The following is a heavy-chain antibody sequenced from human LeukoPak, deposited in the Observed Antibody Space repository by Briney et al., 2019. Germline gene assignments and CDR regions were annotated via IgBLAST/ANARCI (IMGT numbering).Heavy chain of an antibody. CDR3: ARLYKTLVPAANCIDY. CDR1: GGSISSSSYY. CDR2: IYYSGST. J-gene: IGHJ4*02. Sequence: SETLSLTCTVSGGSISSSSYYWGWIRQPPGKGLEWIGSIYYSGSTYYNPSLKSRVTISVDTSKNQFSPKLSSVTAADTAVYYCARLYKTLVPAANCIDYWGQGTLVTVSS. D-gene: IGHD2-2*01. V-gene: IGHV4-39*01.